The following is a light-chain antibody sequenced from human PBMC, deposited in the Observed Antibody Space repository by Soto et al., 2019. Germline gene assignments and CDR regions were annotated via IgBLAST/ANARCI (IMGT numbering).Light chain of an antibody. V-gene: IGKV1-5*03. Sequence: DIQMTQSPSTLSASVGDRVTITCRASQSIDSWLAWYQHKPGKAPKLLIYKASTLKSGVPSRFSGSGSGTDFTLTISSLEPEDFAIYYCQQRQYWPPITFGQGTRLEIK. CDR1: QSIDSW. CDR2: KAS. J-gene: IGKJ5*01. CDR3: QQRQYWPPIT.